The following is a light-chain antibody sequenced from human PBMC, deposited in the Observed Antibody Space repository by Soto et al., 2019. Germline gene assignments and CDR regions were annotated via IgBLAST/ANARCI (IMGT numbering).Light chain of an antibody. Sequence: QSVLTQPASVSGSPGQSITITCTGTSSDVATYNRVSWYQHHPGKAPKLLISEVIKRPSGVSNRFSGSKSGNTASLTISGLQAEDEAAYYCCSYTNTSTFVFGSGTKVTVL. J-gene: IGLJ1*01. V-gene: IGLV2-23*02. CDR1: SSDVATYNR. CDR2: EVI. CDR3: CSYTNTSTFV.